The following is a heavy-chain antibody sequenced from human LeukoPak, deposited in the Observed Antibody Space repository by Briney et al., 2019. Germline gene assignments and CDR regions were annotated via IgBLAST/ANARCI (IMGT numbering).Heavy chain of an antibody. D-gene: IGHD4-17*01. J-gene: IGHJ3*02. CDR1: GFTFSSYS. Sequence: SGRSLRLSCAASGFTFSSYSMNWVRQAPGKGLEWVSSISSSSSYIYYADSVKGRFTISRDNAKNSLYLQMNSLRAEDTAVYYCARYGKDAFDIWGQGTMVTVSS. V-gene: IGHV3-21*01. CDR2: ISSSSSYI. CDR3: ARYGKDAFDI.